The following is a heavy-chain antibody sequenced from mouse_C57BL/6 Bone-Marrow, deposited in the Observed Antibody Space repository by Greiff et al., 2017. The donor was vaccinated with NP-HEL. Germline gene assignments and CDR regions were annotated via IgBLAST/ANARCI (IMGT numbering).Heavy chain of an antibody. CDR2: INPGSGGT. CDR1: GYAFTNYL. CDR3: AREGAYYSNWFAY. Sequence: VQLVESGAELVRPGTSVKVSCKASGYAFTNYLIEWVKQRPGQGLEWIGVINPGSGGTNYNEKFKGKATLTADKSSSTAYMQLSSLTSEDSAVYFCAREGAYYSNWFAYWGQGTLVTVSA. D-gene: IGHD2-5*01. V-gene: IGHV1-54*01. J-gene: IGHJ3*01.